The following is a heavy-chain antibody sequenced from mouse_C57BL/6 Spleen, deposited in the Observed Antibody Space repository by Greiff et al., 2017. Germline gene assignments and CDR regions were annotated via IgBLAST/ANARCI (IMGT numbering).Heavy chain of an antibody. D-gene: IGHD4-1*01. J-gene: IGHJ4*01. CDR1: GFTFSSYA. V-gene: IGHV5-4*01. Sequence: DVQLVESGGGLVKPGGSLKLSCAASGFTFSSYAMSWVRQTPEKRLEWVATISDGGSYTYYPDNVKGRFTISRDNAKNNLYLQMSHLKSEDTAMYYCARVELRRWAMDYWGQGTSVTVSS. CDR2: ISDGGSYT. CDR3: ARVELRRWAMDY.